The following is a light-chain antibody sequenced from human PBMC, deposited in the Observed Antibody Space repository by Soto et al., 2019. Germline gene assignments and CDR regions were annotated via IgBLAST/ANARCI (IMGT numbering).Light chain of an antibody. CDR2: KAS. V-gene: IGKV1-5*03. CDR3: QQSFT. CDR1: QSISSW. J-gene: IGKJ3*01. Sequence: EIQMTQSPSTLSASVGDRVTITCRASQSISSWLAWYQQKPGKAPKLLIYKASSLESGVPSRFSGSGSGTEFTLTISSLHPDDFATYYCQQSFTFGPGTNVDIK.